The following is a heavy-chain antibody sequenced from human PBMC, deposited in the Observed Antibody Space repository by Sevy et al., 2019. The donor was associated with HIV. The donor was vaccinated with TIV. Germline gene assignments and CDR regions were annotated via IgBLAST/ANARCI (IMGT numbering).Heavy chain of an antibody. Sequence: KQSQTLSLTCAISGDSVSSNSAAWNWIRQSPSRGLERLGRTYYRSKWYNDYAVSVKSRITINPDTSKNQFSLQLNSVTPEDTAVYYCARALGSSSWYGGYYFDYWGQGTLVTVSS. CDR1: GDSVSSNSAA. CDR2: TYYRSKWYN. D-gene: IGHD6-13*01. J-gene: IGHJ4*02. V-gene: IGHV6-1*01. CDR3: ARALGSSSWYGGYYFDY.